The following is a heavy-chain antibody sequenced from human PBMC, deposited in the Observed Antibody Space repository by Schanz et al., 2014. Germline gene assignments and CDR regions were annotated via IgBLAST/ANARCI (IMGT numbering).Heavy chain of an antibody. J-gene: IGHJ6*02. CDR2: ISNSGYTI. CDR3: ARSYSSGWYPYYYGMDV. V-gene: IGHV3-11*04. D-gene: IGHD6-19*01. CDR1: GFTFSDYY. Sequence: QVQLVESGGGVVQPGRSLRLSCAASGFTFSDYYMNWIRQAPGKGLEWVSYISNSGYTIYYADSVKGRFTISRDNAKNSLYLQMNSLRAEDTAVYYCARSYSSGWYPYYYGMDVWGQGTTVTVSS.